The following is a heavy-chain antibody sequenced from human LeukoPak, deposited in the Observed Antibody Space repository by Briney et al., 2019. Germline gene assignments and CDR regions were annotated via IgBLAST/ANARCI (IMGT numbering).Heavy chain of an antibody. CDR2: INPNSGGT. CDR3: ARDYQYYYDSSGYYSY. Sequence: ASVKVSCKASGYTFTGYYMHWVRQAPGQGLEWMGWINPNSGGTNYAQKFQGRVTMTRDTSISTAYMELSRLRSDDTAVYYCARDYQYYYDSSGYYSYWGQGTLVTVSS. CDR1: GYTFTGYY. V-gene: IGHV1-2*02. D-gene: IGHD3-22*01. J-gene: IGHJ4*02.